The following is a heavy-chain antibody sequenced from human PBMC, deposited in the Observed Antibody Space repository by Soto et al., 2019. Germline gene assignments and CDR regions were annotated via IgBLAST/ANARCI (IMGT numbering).Heavy chain of an antibody. J-gene: IGHJ6*04. CDR3: ATTSPYSSSSALPQDG. CDR2: ISSSSSTI. D-gene: IGHD6-13*01. Sequence: PGGSLRLSCAASGFTFSSYSMNWVRQAPGKGLEWVSYISSSSSTIYYADSVKGRFTISRDNAKNSLYLQMNSLRAEDTAVYYCATTSPYSSSSALPQDGWGKGTTVTVSS. V-gene: IGHV3-48*01. CDR1: GFTFSSYS.